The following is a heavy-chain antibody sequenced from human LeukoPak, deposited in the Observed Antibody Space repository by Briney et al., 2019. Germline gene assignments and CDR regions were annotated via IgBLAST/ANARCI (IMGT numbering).Heavy chain of an antibody. CDR2: ISAYNGNT. V-gene: IGHV1-18*01. J-gene: IGHJ3*02. CDR1: GYTFTSYG. D-gene: IGHD3-22*01. Sequence: ASVKVSCKASGYTFTSYGISWVRQAPGQGLEWMGWISAYNGNTNYEQNLQGGVTMTTDTSTRTAYMELRSLRSDDTAVYYCARGLRGYYDTGGYTWDAFDIWGQGTMVTVSS. CDR3: ARGLRGYYDTGGYTWDAFDI.